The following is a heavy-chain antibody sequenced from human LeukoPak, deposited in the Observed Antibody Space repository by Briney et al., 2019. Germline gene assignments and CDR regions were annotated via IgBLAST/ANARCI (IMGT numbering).Heavy chain of an antibody. V-gene: IGHV3-30*18. CDR1: GFTFSSYG. J-gene: IGHJ4*02. D-gene: IGHD1-26*01. CDR2: ISYDGSDK. Sequence: GGSLRLSCAASGFTFSSYGMHWVRQAPGKGLEWVAIISYDGSDKYYADSVKGRFTISRDNSKNTLYLQMNSLRVEDTAVYYCAKDRYSGSYLQRGPCAHWGQGTPVTVSS. CDR3: AKDRYSGSYLQRGPCAH.